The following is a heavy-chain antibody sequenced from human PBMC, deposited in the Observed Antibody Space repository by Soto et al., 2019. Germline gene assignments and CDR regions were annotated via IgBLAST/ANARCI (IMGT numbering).Heavy chain of an antibody. Sequence: SGPTLVNPTQTLTLTCTFSGFSVTTNGVGVGWIRQPPGKALEWLAVIYWDDDKRYSPSLKSRLTISKDSSKNQVVLTMTNMGPMDTGTYYCARKGPEDWPLDYWGQGTLVTVSS. CDR2: IYWDDDK. J-gene: IGHJ4*02. D-gene: IGHD3-9*01. V-gene: IGHV2-5*02. CDR3: ARKGPEDWPLDY. CDR1: GFSVTTNGVG.